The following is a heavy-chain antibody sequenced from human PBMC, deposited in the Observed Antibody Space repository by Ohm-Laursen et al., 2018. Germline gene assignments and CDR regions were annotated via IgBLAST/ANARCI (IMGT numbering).Heavy chain of an antibody. CDR2: INWNGGST. Sequence: SLRLSCSASGFTFADYGMSWVRQAPGKGLEWVSGINWNGGSTGYADSVKGRFTISRDNAKNSLSLQMNSLRVEDTAVYYCARDQWEPDQFFDYWGQGTLVTVSS. D-gene: IGHD1-26*01. CDR1: GFTFADYG. J-gene: IGHJ4*02. CDR3: ARDQWEPDQFFDY. V-gene: IGHV3-20*04.